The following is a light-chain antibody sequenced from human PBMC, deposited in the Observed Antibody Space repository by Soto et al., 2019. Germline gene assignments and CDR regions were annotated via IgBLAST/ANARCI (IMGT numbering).Light chain of an antibody. CDR3: LSYTNSNTRL. CDR1: SSDVGGYNF. V-gene: IGLV2-14*01. J-gene: IGLJ3*02. CDR2: EVS. Sequence: QYALTQPASVSVSPGKSITISCTGTSSDVGGYNFVSWYQHRPGDAPRLIIYEVSDRPSGISNRFSGSKSGNTASLTISGLQAEEEADYYCLSYTNSNTRLFGGGSKLTVL.